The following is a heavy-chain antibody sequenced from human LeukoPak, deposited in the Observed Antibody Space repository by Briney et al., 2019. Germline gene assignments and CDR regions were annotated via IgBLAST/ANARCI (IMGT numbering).Heavy chain of an antibody. CDR2: INTNTGNP. V-gene: IGHV7-4-1*02. Sequence: ASVKVSCKASGYTFTSHAMNWVRQAPGQGLEWMGWINTNTGNPTYAQGFTGRFVFSLDTSVSTAYLQISSLKAEDTAVYYCARVDTCGGDCYMVLDWGQGTLVTVSS. CDR1: GYTFTSHA. J-gene: IGHJ4*02. D-gene: IGHD2-21*02. CDR3: ARVDTCGGDCYMVLD.